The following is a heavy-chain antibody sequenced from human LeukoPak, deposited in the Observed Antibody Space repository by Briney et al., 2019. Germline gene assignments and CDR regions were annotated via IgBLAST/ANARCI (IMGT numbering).Heavy chain of an antibody. V-gene: IGHV1-69*13. Sequence: GASVKVSCKASGGTFSSYAISWVRQAPGQGLEWMGGIIPIFGTANYAQKFQGRVTITADESTSTAYMELSSLRSEDTAVYYCARCRPNWGENWSDPWGQGTLVTVSS. J-gene: IGHJ5*02. CDR1: GGTFSSYA. CDR3: ARCRPNWGENWSDP. D-gene: IGHD7-27*01. CDR2: IIPIFGTA.